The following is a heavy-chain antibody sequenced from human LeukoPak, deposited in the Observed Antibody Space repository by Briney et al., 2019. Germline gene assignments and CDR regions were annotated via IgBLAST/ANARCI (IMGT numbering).Heavy chain of an antibody. CDR3: APDFWSGSPENKLDY. Sequence: SVKVSCKASGGTFISHAISWVRQAPGQGLEWMGRIIPIFGTPNYAQKFQGRVTITTDESTSTAYMELSGLRSEDTAVYYCAPDFWSGSPENKLDYLGQGTLVTVSS. J-gene: IGHJ4*02. CDR2: IIPIFGTP. D-gene: IGHD3-3*01. CDR1: GGTFISHA. V-gene: IGHV1-69*05.